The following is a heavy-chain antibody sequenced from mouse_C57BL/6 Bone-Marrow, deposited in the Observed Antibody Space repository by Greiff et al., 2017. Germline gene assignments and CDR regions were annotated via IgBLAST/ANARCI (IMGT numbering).Heavy chain of an antibody. CDR1: GYTFTSSW. J-gene: IGHJ2*01. CDR2: IDPSDSET. D-gene: IGHD1-1*01. Sequence: QVQLQQPGPELVRPGSSVKLSCKASGYTFTSSWMHWVKPRPIQGLEWIGNIDPSDSETNYNQKFTDKATLTVDKASSTAYMQLRSLTSEDSAVYYCARGNYYGSSYFDFCDWGTTPTVSS. V-gene: IGHV1-52*01. CDR3: ARGNYYGSSYFDF.